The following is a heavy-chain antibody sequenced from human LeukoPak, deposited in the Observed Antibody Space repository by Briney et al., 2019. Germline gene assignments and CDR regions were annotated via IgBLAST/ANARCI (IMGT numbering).Heavy chain of an antibody. J-gene: IGHJ6*03. CDR1: GGSFSGYY. V-gene: IGHV4-34*01. CDR3: ARGKRYSYGYFPPRREYYYYMDV. Sequence: PSETLSLTCAVYGGSFSGYYWSWLRQPPGKGLEWIGEINHSGSTNYNPSLKSRVTISADTSKNQFSLTLSSVTAADTAVYYCARGKRYSYGYFPPRREYYYYMDVWGKGTTVTVSS. CDR2: INHSGST. D-gene: IGHD5-18*01.